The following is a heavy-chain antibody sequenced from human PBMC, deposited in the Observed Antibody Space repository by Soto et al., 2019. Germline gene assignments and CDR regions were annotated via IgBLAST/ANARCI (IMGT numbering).Heavy chain of an antibody. D-gene: IGHD2-15*01. CDR2: IYYSGST. CDR3: ASALYCSGGSCSFDP. J-gene: IGHJ5*02. V-gene: IGHV4-59*01. Sequence: SETLSLTCTVSGGSISSYYWSWIRQPPGKGLEWIGYIYYSGSTNYNPSLKSRVTISVDTSKNQFSLKLSSVTAADTAVYYCASALYCSGGSCSFDPWGQGTLVTVSS. CDR1: GGSISSYY.